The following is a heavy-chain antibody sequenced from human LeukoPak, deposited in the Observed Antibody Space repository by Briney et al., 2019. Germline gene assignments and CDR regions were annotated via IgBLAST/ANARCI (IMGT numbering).Heavy chain of an antibody. CDR3: ARDWFGNYAGFDY. CDR2: INPAGGSP. Sequence: GASVKVSCKASGYTFTSYFIHWVRQAPGQGLEWVGIINPAGGSPSYAQRFQGRVTMTRNTSTSTVYMDLSSLRSEDSAVYYCARDWFGNYAGFDYWGQGTLVTVSS. V-gene: IGHV1-46*01. D-gene: IGHD1-7*01. J-gene: IGHJ4*02. CDR1: GYTFTSYF.